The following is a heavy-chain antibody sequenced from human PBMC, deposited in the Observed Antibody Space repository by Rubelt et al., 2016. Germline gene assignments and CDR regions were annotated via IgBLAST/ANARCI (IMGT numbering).Heavy chain of an antibody. J-gene: IGHJ4*02. D-gene: IGHD1-26*01. Sequence: GSLRLSCEASGFTFSSYSMLWVRQDPGKGLVWVSRINGDGSSTSYADSVKGRFTISRDNPKNSLYLQMNSLRDEDTAVYYCAEWEPNHPFDYWGQGTLVIVSS. CDR3: AEWEPNHPFDY. CDR2: INGDGSST. CDR1: GFTFSSYS. V-gene: IGHV3-74*01.